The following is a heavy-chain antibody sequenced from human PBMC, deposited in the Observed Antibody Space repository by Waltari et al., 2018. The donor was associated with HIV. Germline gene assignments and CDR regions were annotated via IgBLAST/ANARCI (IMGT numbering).Heavy chain of an antibody. V-gene: IGHV4-31*03. J-gene: IGHJ5*02. CDR2: VYHSGGT. CDR1: GDSISTSGYY. CDR3: AGVGKGAQLLFRNWGDP. D-gene: IGHD2-2*01. Sequence: QVQLQESGPGLVQPSQTLSLTCTVSGDSISTSGYYWSCLRHPPGKGLELIGYVYHSGGTYDNPSLKSRLTISVDTSKNQFSLNLTSVTAADSAVYYCAGVGKGAQLLFRNWGDPWGQGTVVTVSS.